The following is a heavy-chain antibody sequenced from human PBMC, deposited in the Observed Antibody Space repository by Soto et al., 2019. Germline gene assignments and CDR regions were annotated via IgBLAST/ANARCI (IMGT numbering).Heavy chain of an antibody. CDR1: RDTLCTYY. CDR3: ARALIRFLDWLPENYYSGTDA. CDR2: INPNSGGT. V-gene: IGHV1-2*02. D-gene: IGHD3-3*01. Sequence: ASVEVSCKACRDTLCTYYIHGERQGPGPFLEWXGWINPNSGGTNYAQNFQGRVSMTRDTSSRTVYMELSRLTSDDTAVYYCARALIRFLDWLPENYYSGTDAWGQGTTVTGPS. J-gene: IGHJ6*02.